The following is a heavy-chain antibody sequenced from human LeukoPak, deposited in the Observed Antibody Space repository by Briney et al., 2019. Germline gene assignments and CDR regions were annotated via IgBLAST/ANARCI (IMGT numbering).Heavy chain of an antibody. J-gene: IGHJ4*02. CDR1: GGSISTFY. V-gene: IGHV4-34*01. CDR3: ARQGLVGATTVDY. CDR2: INHSGST. D-gene: IGHD1-26*01. Sequence: SETLSLTCTVSGGSISTFYWSWIRQPPGKGLEWIGEINHSGSTNYNPSLKSRVTISVDTSKNQFSLKLSSVTAADTAVYYCARQGLVGATTVDYWGQGTLVTVSS.